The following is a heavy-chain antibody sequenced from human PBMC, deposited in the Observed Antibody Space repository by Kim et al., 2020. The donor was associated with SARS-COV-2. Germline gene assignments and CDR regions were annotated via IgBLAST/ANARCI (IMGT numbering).Heavy chain of an antibody. Sequence: SETLSLTCTVSGGSISSSSYYWGWIRQPPGKGLEWIGSIYYSGSTYYNPSLKSRVTISVDTSKNQFSLKLSSVTAADTAVYYCARQARRGHIVVRHGWFDPWGQGTLVTVSS. CDR1: GGSISSSSYY. CDR3: ARQARRGHIVVRHGWFDP. J-gene: IGHJ5*02. D-gene: IGHD2-15*01. CDR2: IYYSGST. V-gene: IGHV4-39*01.